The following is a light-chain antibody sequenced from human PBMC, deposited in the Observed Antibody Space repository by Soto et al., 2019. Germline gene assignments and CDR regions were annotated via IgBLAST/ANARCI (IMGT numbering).Light chain of an antibody. CDR3: QQYNKWPWT. Sequence: ELVITQSPATLSVAPGERATLSCRASQSISTFLAWYQQKPGQAPRLLIYAASSRATGIPARFSGSGSGTEFTLTISSLQSEDFAVYYCQQYNKWPWTFGQGTKVDIK. CDR2: AAS. V-gene: IGKV3-15*01. CDR1: QSISTF. J-gene: IGKJ1*01.